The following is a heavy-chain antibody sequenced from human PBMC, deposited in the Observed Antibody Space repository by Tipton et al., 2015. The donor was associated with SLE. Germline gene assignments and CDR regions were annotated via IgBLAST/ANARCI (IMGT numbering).Heavy chain of an antibody. J-gene: IGHJ4*02. CDR1: GGSISSGSYY. D-gene: IGHD3-10*01. CDR3: ARAKLGFFFDY. V-gene: IGHV4-61*02. CDR2: IYTSGST. Sequence: GLVKPSQTLSLTCTVSGGSISSGSYYWSWIRQPAGKGLEWSGRIYTSGSTKSNTSLKSRVTIPVDTSKNQFSLMLSSVTAADTAVYYCARAKLGFFFDYWGQGTLVTVSS.